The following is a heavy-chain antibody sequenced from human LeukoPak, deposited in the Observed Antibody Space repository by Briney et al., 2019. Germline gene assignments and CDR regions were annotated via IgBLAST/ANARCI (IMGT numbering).Heavy chain of an antibody. V-gene: IGHV3-11*04. CDR3: ARDVEITGTTYDY. D-gene: IGHD1-20*01. CDR1: GFTFSDYY. J-gene: IGHJ4*02. CDR2: ISSSGSTI. Sequence: GGSLRLSCAASGFTFSDYYMSWIRQAPGKGLEWVSYISSSGSTIYYADSVKGRFTISRDNAKNTLYLQMSSLRAEDTAVYYCARDVEITGTTYDYWGQGTLVTVSS.